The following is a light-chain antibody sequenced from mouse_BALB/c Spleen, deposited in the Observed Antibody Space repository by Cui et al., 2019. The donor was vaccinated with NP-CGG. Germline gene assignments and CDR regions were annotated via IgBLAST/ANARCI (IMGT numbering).Light chain of an antibody. Sequence: QTVVTQEPALTTSPGETVTLTCRSSTGAVTTSNYANWVQEKPDHLFTGLIGGTNNRAPGVPARFSGSLIGEKAALTITGAQTEDEAIYFCALWYSNHWVFGGGTKLTVI. CDR2: GTN. J-gene: IGLJ1*01. CDR1: TGAVTTSNY. CDR3: ALWYSNHWV. V-gene: IGLV1*01.